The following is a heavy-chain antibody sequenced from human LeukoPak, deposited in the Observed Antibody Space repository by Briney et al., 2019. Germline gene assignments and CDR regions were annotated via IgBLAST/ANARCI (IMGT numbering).Heavy chain of an antibody. CDR1: GLTVSTNY. D-gene: IGHD3-22*01. Sequence: PGGSLRLSCADSGLTVSTNYMYWVRQAPGRGLEWVSFVYSGGGTYYADSVKGRFTISRDNSKKRLYLQMNSLRAEDTAVYYCTAGSSGVFDYWGQGTLVTVSS. J-gene: IGHJ4*02. CDR3: TAGSSGVFDY. V-gene: IGHV3-53*01. CDR2: VYSGGGT.